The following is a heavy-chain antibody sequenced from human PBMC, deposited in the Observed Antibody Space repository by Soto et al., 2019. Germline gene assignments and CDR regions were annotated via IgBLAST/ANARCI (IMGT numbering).Heavy chain of an antibody. CDR2: IYYSGST. J-gene: IGHJ6*02. V-gene: IGHV4-31*03. Sequence: PSETLSLTCTVSGGSISSGGYYWSWIRQHPGKGLEWIGYIYYSGSTYYNPSLKSRATISVDTSKNQFSLKLSSVTAADTAVYYCARADCSSTRCSHGMDVWGQGTSVTVSS. D-gene: IGHD2-2*01. CDR1: GGSISSGGYY. CDR3: ARADCSSTRCSHGMDV.